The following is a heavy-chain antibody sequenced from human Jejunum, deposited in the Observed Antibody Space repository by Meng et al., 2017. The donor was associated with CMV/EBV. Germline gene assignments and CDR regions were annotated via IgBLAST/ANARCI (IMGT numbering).Heavy chain of an antibody. Sequence: YSFMTHTMQMVRQAPGQSLEWMGWINTGSGDTRYSQSFQGRVTITRDTSANTAYMDLSGLRSEDTAVYYCARENWSDYGGHPIFDSWGQGTLVTVSS. D-gene: IGHD4/OR15-4a*01. V-gene: IGHV1-3*04. CDR3: ARENWSDYGGHPIFDS. CDR1: YSFMTHT. CDR2: INTGSGDT. J-gene: IGHJ4*02.